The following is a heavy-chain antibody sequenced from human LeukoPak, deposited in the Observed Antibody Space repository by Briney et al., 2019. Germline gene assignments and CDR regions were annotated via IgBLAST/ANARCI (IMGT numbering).Heavy chain of an antibody. CDR1: GYSISSGYY. V-gene: IGHV4-38-2*01. D-gene: IGHD2-2*01. J-gene: IGHJ6*03. Sequence: SETLSLTCAVSGYSISSGYYWGWIRQPPGKGLEWIGSTYHSGSTYYNPSLKSRVTISVDTSKNQFSLKLSSVTAADTAVYYCASFCSSTSCRAYYYYYMDVWGKGTTVTVSS. CDR3: ASFCSSTSCRAYYYYYMDV. CDR2: TYHSGST.